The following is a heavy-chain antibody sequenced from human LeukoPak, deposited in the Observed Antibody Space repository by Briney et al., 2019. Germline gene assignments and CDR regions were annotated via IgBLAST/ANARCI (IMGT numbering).Heavy chain of an antibody. Sequence: SETLSLTCTVSGGSISSSSYYWGWVRQPPGKGLEWIGSIYYSGSTYYNPSLKSRVSISVDTSKNRFSLKLISETAADTAVYNCASLKPGGYSGYCGQGNLVTVSS. CDR1: GGSISSSSYY. D-gene: IGHD5-12*01. CDR3: ASLKPGGYSGY. V-gene: IGHV4-39*07. CDR2: IYYSGST. J-gene: IGHJ4*02.